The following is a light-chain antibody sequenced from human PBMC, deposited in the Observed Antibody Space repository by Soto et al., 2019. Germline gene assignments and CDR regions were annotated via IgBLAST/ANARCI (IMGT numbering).Light chain of an antibody. CDR1: QSISSS. J-gene: IGKJ1*01. CDR2: DAS. CDR3: QQYHRYSWT. V-gene: IGKV1-5*01. Sequence: DIQMTQSPSTLSASVGDRVSIACRASQSISSSLAWYQQKPGKAPKLLIYDASSLESGVPSRFSGSGSGTDFTLSINSLQPQDFANYYCQQYHRYSWTFGQGTKVEIK.